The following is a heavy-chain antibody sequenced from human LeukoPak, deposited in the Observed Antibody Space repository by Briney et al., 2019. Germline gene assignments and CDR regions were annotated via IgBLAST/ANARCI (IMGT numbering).Heavy chain of an antibody. CDR3: AREDITMVRGIYAFDI. Sequence: GGSLRLSCAASGFTFSDYYMSWIRQAPGKGLEWVSYISSSGSTIYYADSVKGRFTISRDNAKNSLYLQMNSLRAEDTAVYYCAREDITMVRGIYAFDIWGQGTMVTVSS. D-gene: IGHD3-10*01. V-gene: IGHV3-11*01. CDR1: GFTFSDYY. CDR2: ISSSGSTI. J-gene: IGHJ3*02.